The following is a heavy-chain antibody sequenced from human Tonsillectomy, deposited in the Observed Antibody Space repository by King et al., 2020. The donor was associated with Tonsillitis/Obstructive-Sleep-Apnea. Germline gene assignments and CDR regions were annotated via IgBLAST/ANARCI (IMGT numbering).Heavy chain of an antibody. J-gene: IGHJ3*02. CDR2: TYSGGST. D-gene: IGHD6-19*01. V-gene: IGHV3-66*01. CDR1: GFTVSSYY. CDR3: ATRGGKQWLSDAFDI. Sequence: VQLVESGGGLVQPGGSLRLSCAASGFTVSSYYMSWVRQAPGKGLEWVSVTYSGGSTYYADSVKGRFTISRDNSKNTLYLQMNSLRAEDTAVYYCATRGGKQWLSDAFDIWGQGTMVTVSS.